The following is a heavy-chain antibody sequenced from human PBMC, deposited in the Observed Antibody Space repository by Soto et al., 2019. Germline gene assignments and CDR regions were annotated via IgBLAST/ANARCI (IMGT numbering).Heavy chain of an antibody. J-gene: IGHJ6*02. CDR1: GFTFSSYE. D-gene: IGHD3-10*01. V-gene: IGHV3-48*03. Sequence: GGSLRLSCAASGFTFSSYEMNWVRQAPGKGLEWISYISPNSTTIYYSDSVKGRFTISRDNAKSSLNLQMNSLRAEDTAVYYCARAAGTLVRGVYGMAAWGQGTTVTVSS. CDR2: ISPNSTTI. CDR3: ARAAGTLVRGVYGMAA.